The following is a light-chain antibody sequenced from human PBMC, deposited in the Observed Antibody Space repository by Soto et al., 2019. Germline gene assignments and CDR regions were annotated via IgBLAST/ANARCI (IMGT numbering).Light chain of an antibody. CDR2: GAS. CDR1: QDINKN. CDR3: QLSYTSPTT. Sequence: DIQMTQYPSSLSASVGDRVTITFQASQDINKNLIWYQQKPGKAPKFLIYGASTLQSGVPSRFTGSGSGTDFTLTVNSLQAEDFATYYCQLSYTSPTTFGQGTRLEI. J-gene: IGKJ5*01. V-gene: IGKV1-39*01.